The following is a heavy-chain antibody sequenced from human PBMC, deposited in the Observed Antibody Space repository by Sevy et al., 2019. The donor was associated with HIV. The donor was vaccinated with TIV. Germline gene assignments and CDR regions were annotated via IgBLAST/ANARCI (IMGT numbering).Heavy chain of an antibody. CDR1: GFTFSYYG. D-gene: IGHD3-10*02. J-gene: IGHJ6*02. V-gene: IGHV3-30*03. Sequence: GGPLRLSCAASGFTFSYYGMHWVRQAPGKGLEWVAVISYDGNNKYYADSVKGRFTISRDNSKNTLYVQMNSLRVEDTAVYYCAREAIGGTHYNVHGMDVWGQGTTVTVSS. CDR3: AREAIGGTHYNVHGMDV. CDR2: ISYDGNNK.